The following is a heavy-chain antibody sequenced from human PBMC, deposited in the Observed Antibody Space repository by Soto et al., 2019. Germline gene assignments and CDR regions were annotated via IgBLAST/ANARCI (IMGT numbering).Heavy chain of an antibody. J-gene: IGHJ4*02. CDR2: IYNGGST. CDR3: ARGPSGDKVDS. D-gene: IGHD7-27*01. Sequence: QVQLQESGPGLVKPSQTLSLTCTVSGGSISTVNYCCSWIRQSPDMGLEWIGHIYNGGSTYNKPPVESRVTLSVDTPKNQLSLTLSSVSAADTAVYYCARGPSGDKVDSWGQGTLVTVSS. V-gene: IGHV4-30-4*01. CDR1: GGSISTVNYC.